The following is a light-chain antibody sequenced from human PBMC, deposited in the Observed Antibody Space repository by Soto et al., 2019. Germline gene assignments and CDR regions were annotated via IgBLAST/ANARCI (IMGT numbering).Light chain of an antibody. J-gene: IGKJ1*01. V-gene: IGKV1-5*01. Sequence: DIQMTQSPSTLSAFVGDRVTNTCRASQSVNSWLAWYQQRPGKAPKLLIYDASTLESGVPSRFSGSGSGTEFTLTISSLQPDDFATYYCQQYNSYWTFGQGTKVDIK. CDR1: QSVNSW. CDR2: DAS. CDR3: QQYNSYWT.